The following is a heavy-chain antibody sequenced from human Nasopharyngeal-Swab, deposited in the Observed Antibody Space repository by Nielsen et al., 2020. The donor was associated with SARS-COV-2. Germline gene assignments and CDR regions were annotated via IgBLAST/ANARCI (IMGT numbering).Heavy chain of an antibody. Sequence: LSCTVSGGSISSYYWSWIRQPPGKGLEWIGYIFYSGYTNYNPSFKSRVTISVDTSKNQFSLKLSSLTAADTAVYYCARSGYSSSWNFDYWGQGTLVTVSS. J-gene: IGHJ4*02. CDR2: IFYSGYT. V-gene: IGHV4-59*01. CDR3: ARSGYSSSWNFDY. D-gene: IGHD6-13*01. CDR1: GGSISSYY.